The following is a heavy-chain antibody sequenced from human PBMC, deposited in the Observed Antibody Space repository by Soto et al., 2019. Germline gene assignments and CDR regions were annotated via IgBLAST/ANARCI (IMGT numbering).Heavy chain of an antibody. J-gene: IGHJ4*02. Sequence: GSLRLSCGASGFKFGGYGGNWVRQDPGKGLEWVSSISSSSSYIYYADSVKGRFTISRDNAKNSLYLQMNSLRAEDTAVYYCAREISYYDSSFLDYWGQGTLVTVS. D-gene: IGHD3-22*01. CDR3: AREISYYDSSFLDY. V-gene: IGHV3-21*01. CDR1: GFKFGGYG. CDR2: ISSSSSYI.